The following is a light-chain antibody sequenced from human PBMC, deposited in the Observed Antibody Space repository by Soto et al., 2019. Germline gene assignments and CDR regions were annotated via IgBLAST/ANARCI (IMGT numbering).Light chain of an antibody. Sequence: QSALTQPASVSGSPGQSITISCAGTSIDIGGSNYVSWYQQHPGKAPKLMIYGVSNRPSGVSNRFSGSKSGNTASLTISGLQAEDEADYFCYSSRSSSSTFDVFGTGTKLTVL. V-gene: IGLV2-14*03. J-gene: IGLJ1*01. CDR2: GVS. CDR1: SIDIGGSNY. CDR3: YSSRSSSSTFDV.